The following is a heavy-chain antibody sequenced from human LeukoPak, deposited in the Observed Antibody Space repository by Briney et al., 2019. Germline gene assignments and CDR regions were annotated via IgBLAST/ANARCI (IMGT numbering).Heavy chain of an antibody. CDR1: GFTFNSYS. V-gene: IGHV3-21*01. CDR2: ISSSSSYI. J-gene: IGHJ3*02. CDR3: ARGDSGLRVAFDI. Sequence: PGGSLRLSCAASGFTFNSYSMNWVRKAPGKGLEWVSSISSSSSYIYYADSVKGRFTISRDNAKNSLYLQMNSLRAEDTAVYYCARGDSGLRVAFDIWGQGTMVTVSS. D-gene: IGHD4-17*01.